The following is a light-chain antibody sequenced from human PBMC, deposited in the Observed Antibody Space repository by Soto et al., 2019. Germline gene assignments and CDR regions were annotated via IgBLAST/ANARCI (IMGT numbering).Light chain of an antibody. Sequence: DIQMTQSPSSLSASVGDRVTITCQASQDINNHLNWYQQKPGKAPKLLIYDASNLETGVPSRFSGSGSGTDFTLTISSLQPEDFATYYCQQSYSTRITFGPGTKVDSK. CDR3: QQSYSTRIT. CDR2: DAS. V-gene: IGKV1-39*01. CDR1: QDINNH. J-gene: IGKJ3*01.